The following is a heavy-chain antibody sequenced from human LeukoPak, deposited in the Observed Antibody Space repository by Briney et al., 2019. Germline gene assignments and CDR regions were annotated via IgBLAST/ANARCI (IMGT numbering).Heavy chain of an antibody. CDR2: IYPGDSET. CDR3: ARSIVATIPAQY. J-gene: IGHJ4*02. CDR1: GYNCISHW. Sequence: GESLKISCKGSGYNCISHWIGWVRQMPGKGLEWMGSIYPGDSETRYSPSFQGQVSISVDKSISTAYLQWSSLKASDTAIYYCARSIVATIPAQYWGQGTLVSVSS. D-gene: IGHD5-12*01. V-gene: IGHV5-51*01.